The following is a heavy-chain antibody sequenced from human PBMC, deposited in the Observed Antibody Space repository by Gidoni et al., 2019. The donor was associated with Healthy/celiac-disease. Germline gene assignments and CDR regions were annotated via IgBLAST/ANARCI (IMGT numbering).Heavy chain of an antibody. CDR3: ARASRDSSGYPHKLDY. D-gene: IGHD3-22*01. CDR1: TSGYY. CDR2: IYHSGST. V-gene: IGHV4-38-2*02. Sequence: TSGYYWGWIRQPPGKGLEWIGSIYHSGSTYYNPSLKSRVTISVDTSKNQFSLKLSSVTAADTAVYYCARASRDSSGYPHKLDYWGQGTLVTVSS. J-gene: IGHJ4*02.